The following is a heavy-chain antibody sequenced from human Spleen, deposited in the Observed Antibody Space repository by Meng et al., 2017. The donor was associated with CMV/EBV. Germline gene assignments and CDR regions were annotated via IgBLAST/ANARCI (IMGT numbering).Heavy chain of an antibody. Sequence: QVQLVQSGAEVKSPGASVKVSCKASGYTFTSYDINWVRQATGQGLEWMGRINPNTGDTNYAPKFQGRVTMTRDTSIRTAYMELRRLRSDDTAVYYCARSRTGVFGYFDLWGRGTLVTVSS. CDR3: ARSRTGVFGYFDL. CDR2: INPNTGDT. J-gene: IGHJ2*01. V-gene: IGHV1-2*06. CDR1: GYTFTSYD. D-gene: IGHD7-27*01.